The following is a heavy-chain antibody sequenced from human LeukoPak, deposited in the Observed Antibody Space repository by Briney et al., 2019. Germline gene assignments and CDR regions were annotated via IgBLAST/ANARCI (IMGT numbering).Heavy chain of an antibody. CDR3: ARSIGSYSTMDV. J-gene: IGHJ6*02. D-gene: IGHD2-15*01. Sequence: GGSLRLSCVACGFNLSDYYMKWIRQAPGRGVEWGSYISGSGSELYYAASVKSRFTISSDNAKNSLYLQMNSLRAEDTAVYYCARSIGSYSTMDVWGQGTTVTVSS. CDR2: ISGSGSEL. V-gene: IGHV3-11*01. CDR1: GFNLSDYY.